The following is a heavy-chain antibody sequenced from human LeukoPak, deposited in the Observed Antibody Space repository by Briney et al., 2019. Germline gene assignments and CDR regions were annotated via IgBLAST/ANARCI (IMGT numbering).Heavy chain of an antibody. CDR2: INPNRGGT. D-gene: IGHD3-16*01. V-gene: IGHV1-2*04. CDR1: GYTFTSYY. J-gene: IGHJ4*02. Sequence: GASVKVSCKASGYTFTSYYMHWVRQAPGQALEWMGWINPNRGGTNYAQKFQGWVTMTRDTSISTAYMELSRLRSDDTAVYYCAREGITLFDYWGQGTLVTVSS. CDR3: AREGITLFDY.